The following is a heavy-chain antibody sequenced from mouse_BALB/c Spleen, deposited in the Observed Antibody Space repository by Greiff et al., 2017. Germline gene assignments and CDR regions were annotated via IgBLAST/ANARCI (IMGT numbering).Heavy chain of an antibody. CDR1: GDSITSGY. CDR3: ARGDRYDDYAMDY. D-gene: IGHD2-14*01. V-gene: IGHV3-8*02. J-gene: IGHJ4*01. Sequence: EVQRVESGPSLVKPSQTLSLTCSVTGDSITSGYWNWIRKFPGNKLEYMGYISYSGSTYYNPSLKSRISITRDTSKNQYYLQLNSVTTEDTATYYCARGDRYDDYAMDYWGQGTSVTVSS. CDR2: ISYSGST.